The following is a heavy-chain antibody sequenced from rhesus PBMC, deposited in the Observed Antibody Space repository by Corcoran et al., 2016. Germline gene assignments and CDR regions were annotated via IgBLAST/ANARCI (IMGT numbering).Heavy chain of an antibody. J-gene: IGHJ4*01. Sequence: QVQLQESGPGLVKPSETLSLTCAVSGGSFRSYWWSWIRPPPGKGLEWIGGIKVYSGSSNTNPSRKMRVTISKYAAKNQFSRKLSSVTAADTAVYYCAREQQRGIDYWGLGVLVTVSS. CDR3: AREQQRGIDY. CDR2: IKVYSGSS. D-gene: IGHD1-20*01. CDR1: GGSFRSYW. V-gene: IGHV4-80*01.